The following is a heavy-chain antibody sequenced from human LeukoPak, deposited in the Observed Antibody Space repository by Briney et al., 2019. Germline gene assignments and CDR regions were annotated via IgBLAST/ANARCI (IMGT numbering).Heavy chain of an antibody. CDR2: INPNSGGT. V-gene: IGHV1-2*02. D-gene: IGHD3-10*01. J-gene: IGHJ3*02. CDR3: ATEGFGESPHDAFDI. Sequence: ASVKVSCKASGYTFTGYYMHWVRQAPGQGLEWMGWINPNSGGTNYAQKFQGRVTMTEDTSTDTAYMELSSLRSEDTAVYYCATEGFGESPHDAFDIWGQGTMVTVSS. CDR1: GYTFTGYY.